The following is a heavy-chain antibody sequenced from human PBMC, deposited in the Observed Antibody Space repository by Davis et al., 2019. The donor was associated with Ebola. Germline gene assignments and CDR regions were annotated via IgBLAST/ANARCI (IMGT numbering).Heavy chain of an antibody. D-gene: IGHD5-18*01. CDR2: IYSGGST. CDR3: ARTSERYSYGPYYYYGMDV. CDR1: GFTVSSNY. J-gene: IGHJ6*02. Sequence: GGSLRLSCAASGFTVSSNYMSWVRQAPGKGLEWVSVIYSGGSTYYADSVKGRFTISRDNSKNTLYLQMNSLRAEDTAVYYCARTSERYSYGPYYYYGMDVWGQGTTVTVSS. V-gene: IGHV3-66*01.